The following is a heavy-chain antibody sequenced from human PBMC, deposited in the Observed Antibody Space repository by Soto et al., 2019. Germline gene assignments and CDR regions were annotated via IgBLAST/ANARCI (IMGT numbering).Heavy chain of an antibody. CDR3: AKDRGQSFDP. Sequence: EVQLLESGGGLVQPGGSLRLSCAASGFTFSSYAMSWVRQAPGKRLEWLSTITGSGGTTYYADSVKGRFTISRDNSKNTRFVQMNSLRADDTAVYFCAKDRGQSFDPWGQGTVVTVSS. CDR1: GFTFSSYA. V-gene: IGHV3-23*01. J-gene: IGHJ5*02. D-gene: IGHD1-26*01. CDR2: ITGSGGTT.